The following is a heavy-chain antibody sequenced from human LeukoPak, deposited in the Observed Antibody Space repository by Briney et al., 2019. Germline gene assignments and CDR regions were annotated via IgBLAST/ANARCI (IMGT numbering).Heavy chain of an antibody. J-gene: IGHJ4*02. Sequence: SETLSLTCAVSGGSISSGGYSWSWIRQPPGKGLEWIGYIYHSGSTYYNPSLKSRVTISVDRSKNQFSLKLSSVTAADTAVYYGARGGELLWLGELEPTHFDYGGQEPLVTVSS. CDR1: GGSISSGGYS. CDR2: IYHSGST. CDR3: ARGGELLWLGELEPTHFDY. D-gene: IGHD3-10*01. V-gene: IGHV4-30-2*01.